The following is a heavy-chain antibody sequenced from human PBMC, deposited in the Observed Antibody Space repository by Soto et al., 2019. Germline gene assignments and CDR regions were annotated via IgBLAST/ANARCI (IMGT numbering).Heavy chain of an antibody. CDR3: VRALNGSGDY. V-gene: IGHV4-59*01. CDR2: IFHSLGA. Sequence: SETLSLTCTVSGGSTTSDYWSWIRQPPGKGLEWLGYIFHSLGAKYNPTRGSRATLSLHTSKNQLPLRLRSVTAAHTAIHFGVRALNGSGDYWGQGPLVTVSS. J-gene: IGHJ4*02. D-gene: IGHD3-10*01. CDR1: GGSTTSDY.